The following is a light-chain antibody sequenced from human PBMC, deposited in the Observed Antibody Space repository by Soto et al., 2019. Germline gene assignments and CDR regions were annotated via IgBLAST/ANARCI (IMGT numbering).Light chain of an antibody. CDR3: QQYGSSIT. CDR2: GAS. V-gene: IGKV3-20*01. CDR1: QSVSSSY. J-gene: IGKJ5*01. Sequence: EIVLTQSPCTLSLSPGERATLSCRASQSVSSSYLTWYQQKPGQAPRLLIYGASSRATGIPDRFSGSGSGTDFTLTVSILEPEDFAVYYCQQYGSSITFGQGARLEIK.